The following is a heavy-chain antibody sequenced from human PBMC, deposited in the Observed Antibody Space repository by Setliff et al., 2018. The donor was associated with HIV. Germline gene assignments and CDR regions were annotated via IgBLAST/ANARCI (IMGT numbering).Heavy chain of an antibody. CDR2: LYDTGRT. Sequence: SETLSLTCSVSGGSVIKDNFYWGWIRQAPAKGLEWIGTLYDTGRTYYNPPLKSRVSIFVDTTKNEFSLTLRSVTAADTAVYFCVNSGYDGDYYYYYMDVWGKGTTVTVS. V-gene: IGHV4-39*01. CDR1: GGSVIKDNFY. J-gene: IGHJ6*03. CDR3: VNSGYDGDYYYYYMDV. D-gene: IGHD5-12*01.